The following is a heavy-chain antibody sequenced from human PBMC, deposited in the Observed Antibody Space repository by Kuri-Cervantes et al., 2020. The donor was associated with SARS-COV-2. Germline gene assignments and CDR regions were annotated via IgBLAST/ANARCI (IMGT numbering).Heavy chain of an antibody. CDR2: ISSSSSYI. CDR1: GFTFSSYS. V-gene: IGHV3-21*01. Sequence: GAFLKTSCAAPGFTFSSYSKNWVRQAPGRWLGWVSSISSSSSYIYYPDSVKGRCTIYRDNAKNALYLQMNSLRAEDTAVYYCARDRGEDIVVVVAASAYDYWGQGTLVTVSS. D-gene: IGHD2-15*01. CDR3: ARDRGEDIVVVVAASAYDY. J-gene: IGHJ4*02.